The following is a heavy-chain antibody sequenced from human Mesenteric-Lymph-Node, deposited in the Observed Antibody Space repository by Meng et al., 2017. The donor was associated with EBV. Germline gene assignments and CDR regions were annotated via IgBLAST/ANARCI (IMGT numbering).Heavy chain of an antibody. V-gene: IGHV2-5*02. CDR1: WFSLSTSGVG. CDR3: AHRTSNCFDP. J-gene: IGHJ5*02. Sequence: QITLEESGPTLVKPTQTPPLSCSFSWFSLSTSGVGVGWIRQPPGKALEWLALIYWDDDKRYSPSLKTRLTITKDTSENQVVLTMTNMDPVDAATYYCAHRTSNCFDPWGQGTLVTVSS. CDR2: IYWDDDK.